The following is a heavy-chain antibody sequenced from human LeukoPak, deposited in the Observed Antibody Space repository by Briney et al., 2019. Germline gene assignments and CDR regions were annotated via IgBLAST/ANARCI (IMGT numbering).Heavy chain of an antibody. CDR2: INPNSGGT. CDR1: RYTFTGYY. J-gene: IGHJ4*02. V-gene: IGHV1-2*02. D-gene: IGHD6-6*01. Sequence: ASVKVSCKASRYTFTGYYMHWVRQAPGQGLEWMGWINPNSGGTNYAQKFQGRVTMTRDTSISTAYMELSRLRSDDTAVYYCARGSWVAARLLDYWGQGTLVTVSS. CDR3: ARGSWVAARLLDY.